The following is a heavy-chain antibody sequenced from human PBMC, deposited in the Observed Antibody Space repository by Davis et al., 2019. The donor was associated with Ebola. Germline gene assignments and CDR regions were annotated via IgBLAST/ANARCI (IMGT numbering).Heavy chain of an antibody. Sequence: AASVKVSCKASGYTFTSYGISWVRQAPGQGLEWMGRIIPILGIANYAQKFQGRVTITADKSTSTAYMELSSLRSEDTAIYYCARGDIVTDQVEYFDYWGQGTLVTVSS. V-gene: IGHV1-69*04. CDR3: ARGDIVTDQVEYFDY. CDR2: IIPILGIA. J-gene: IGHJ4*02. CDR1: GYTFTSYG. D-gene: IGHD5-12*01.